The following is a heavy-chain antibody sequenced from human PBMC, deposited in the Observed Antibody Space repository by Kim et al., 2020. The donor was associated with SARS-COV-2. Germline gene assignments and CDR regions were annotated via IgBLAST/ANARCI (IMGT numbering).Heavy chain of an antibody. J-gene: IGHJ4*02. CDR1: GGSISSGDYY. V-gene: IGHV4-30-4*01. D-gene: IGHD5-12*01. Sequence: SETLSLTCTVSGGSISSGDYYWSWIRQPPGKGLEWIGYIYYSGSTYYNPSLKSRVTISVDTSKNQFSLKLSSVTAADTAVYYCARGKEWLRAFDYWGQGTLVTVSS. CDR3: ARGKEWLRAFDY. CDR2: IYYSGST.